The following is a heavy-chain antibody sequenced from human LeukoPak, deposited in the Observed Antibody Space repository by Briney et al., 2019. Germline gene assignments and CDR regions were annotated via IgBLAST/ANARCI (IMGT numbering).Heavy chain of an antibody. V-gene: IGHV4-59*08. Sequence: KTSETLSLTCTVSGGSISSYYWSWIRQPPGKGLEWIGYIYYSGSTNYNPSLKSRVTISVDTSKNQFSLKLSSVTAADTAVYYCARHKVGAVDYWGQGTLVTVSS. CDR2: IYYSGST. J-gene: IGHJ4*02. CDR3: ARHKVGAVDY. CDR1: GGSISSYY. D-gene: IGHD1-26*01.